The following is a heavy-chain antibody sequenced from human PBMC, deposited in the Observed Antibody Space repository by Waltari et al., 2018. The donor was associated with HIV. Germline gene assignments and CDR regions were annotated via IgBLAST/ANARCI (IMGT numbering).Heavy chain of an antibody. CDR3: ARERKVVGASPYYGLDV. J-gene: IGHJ6*02. Sequence: QVLLVQSGAEVKKPGASVRVSCKASGYNFITYAIHWVRQAPGQRLEWMGCITTVNVNTKYSQKLQGRVTITRDTSTTTAHMELSRLRSEDTAIYYCARERKVVGASPYYGLDVWGQGTTVTVSS. CDR2: ITTVNVNT. V-gene: IGHV1-3*04. CDR1: GYNFITYA. D-gene: IGHD2-15*01.